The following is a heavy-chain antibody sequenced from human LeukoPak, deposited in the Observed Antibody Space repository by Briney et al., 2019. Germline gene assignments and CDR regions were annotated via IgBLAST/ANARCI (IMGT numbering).Heavy chain of an antibody. CDR3: ARGLRPLDGSGSIFDY. D-gene: IGHD3-10*01. J-gene: IGHJ4*02. CDR1: GYTFTSYD. V-gene: IGHV1-8*01. Sequence: ASVTVSCKASGYTFTSYDINWVRQATGQGLEWMGWMNPNSGNTGYAQKFQGRVTMTRNTSISTAYMELSSLRSEDTAVYYCARGLRPLDGSGSIFDYWGQGTLVTVSS. CDR2: MNPNSGNT.